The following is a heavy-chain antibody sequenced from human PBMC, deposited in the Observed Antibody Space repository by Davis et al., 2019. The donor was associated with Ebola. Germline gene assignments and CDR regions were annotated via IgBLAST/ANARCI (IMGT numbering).Heavy chain of an antibody. Sequence: PGGSLRLSCTVSGGSVSSGSYYWSWIRQPPGKGLEWIGYIYYSGSTNYNPSLKSRVTISVDTSKNQFALKLSSVTAADTAVYYCARDDRVEQEKGYCSSTSCSKYYYYYMDVWGQGTTVTVSS. V-gene: IGHV4-61*01. CDR3: ARDDRVEQEKGYCSSTSCSKYYYYYMDV. D-gene: IGHD2-2*01. CDR1: GGSVSSGSYY. J-gene: IGHJ6*03. CDR2: IYYSGST.